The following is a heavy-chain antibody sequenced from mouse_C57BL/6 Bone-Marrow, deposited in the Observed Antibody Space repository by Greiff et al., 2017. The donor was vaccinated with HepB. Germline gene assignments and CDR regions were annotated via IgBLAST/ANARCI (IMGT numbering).Heavy chain of an antibody. J-gene: IGHJ1*03. CDR2: IYPSDSET. Sequence: VQLQQPGAELVRPGSSVKLSCKASGYTFTSYWMDWVKQRPGQGLEWIGNIYPSDSETHYNQKFKDKATLTVDKSSSTAYMQLSSLTSEDSAVYYCAREGTTVVAHWYFDVLGTGTTVTVSS. D-gene: IGHD1-1*01. CDR1: GYTFTSYW. V-gene: IGHV1-61*01. CDR3: AREGTTVVAHWYFDV.